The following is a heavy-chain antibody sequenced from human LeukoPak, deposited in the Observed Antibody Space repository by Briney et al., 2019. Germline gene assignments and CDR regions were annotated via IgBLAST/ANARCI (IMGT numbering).Heavy chain of an antibody. CDR1: GFIVSNKY. Sequence: PGGSLRLSCAASGFIVSNKYMTWVRQAPGKGLEWVSLIYSDCRTYYADSVRGRCTISRDNSKNTLYLQMNSLRVEDTAVYYCTTDRSITMVRGGAGYYYYMDVWGKGTTVTVSS. V-gene: IGHV3-53*01. D-gene: IGHD3-10*01. CDR2: IYSDCRT. CDR3: TTDRSITMVRGGAGYYYYMDV. J-gene: IGHJ6*03.